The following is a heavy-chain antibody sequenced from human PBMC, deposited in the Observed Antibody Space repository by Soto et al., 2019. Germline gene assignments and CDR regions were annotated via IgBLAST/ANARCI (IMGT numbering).Heavy chain of an antibody. CDR2: IYWDDDK. CDR1: GFSLTTSGVG. J-gene: IGHJ4*02. V-gene: IGHV2-5*02. CDR3: AHRVLRTVFGLVTTTAIYFDF. Sequence: QITLNESGPTQVKPRQTLTLTCTFSGFSLTTSGVGVGWIRQSPGKAPEWLALIYWDDDKRYRPSLKSRLTSTKDTSKNQVVLTMADLDPADTAIYYCAHRVLRTVFGLVTTTAIYFDFWGQGTPVAVSS. D-gene: IGHD3-3*01.